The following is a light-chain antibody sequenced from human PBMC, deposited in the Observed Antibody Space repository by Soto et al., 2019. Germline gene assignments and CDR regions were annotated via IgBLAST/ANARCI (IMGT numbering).Light chain of an antibody. Sequence: DIQMTQSPSTLSASVGDRVTITCRASQSISSWLAWYQQKPGKAPKLLIYDASSLQSGVPSRFSGSGSGTEFTLTISGLQPDDFATYYCQHYNIYSPWTFGQGTKVEIK. CDR1: QSISSW. CDR3: QHYNIYSPWT. CDR2: DAS. J-gene: IGKJ1*01. V-gene: IGKV1-5*01.